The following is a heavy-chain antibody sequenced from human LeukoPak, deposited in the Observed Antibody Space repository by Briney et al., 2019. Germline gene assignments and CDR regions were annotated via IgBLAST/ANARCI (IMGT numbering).Heavy chain of an antibody. CDR2: IQNDGSNK. V-gene: IGHV3-30*02. CDR1: GFTFSLYG. J-gene: IGHJ4*02. D-gene: IGHD2-21*02. CDR3: AKDRIVLATATFDY. Sequence: GGSLRLSCAASGFTFSLYGIHWVRQAPGKGMEWVAFIQNDGSNKYYADSVKGRFTISRDNSKNTLYLQMNSLRPDDTAMYYCAKDRIVLATATFDYWGKGTLVTVSS.